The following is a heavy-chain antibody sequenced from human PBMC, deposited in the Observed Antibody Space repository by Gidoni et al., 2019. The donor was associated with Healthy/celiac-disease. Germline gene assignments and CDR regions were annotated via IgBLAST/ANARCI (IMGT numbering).Heavy chain of an antibody. CDR3: ARHAIPPPHYDILTAREGGYYYYGMDV. J-gene: IGHJ6*02. D-gene: IGHD3-9*01. V-gene: IGHV5-10-1*03. CDR1: GYSFTSYW. CDR2: IDPSDSYT. Sequence: EVQLVQSGAEVKKPGESLRISCKGSGYSFTSYWISWVRQMPGQGLEWMGRIDPSDSYTNYSPSFQGHVTISADKSISTAYLQWSSLKASDTAMYYCARHAIPPPHYDILTAREGGYYYYGMDVWGQGTTVTVSS.